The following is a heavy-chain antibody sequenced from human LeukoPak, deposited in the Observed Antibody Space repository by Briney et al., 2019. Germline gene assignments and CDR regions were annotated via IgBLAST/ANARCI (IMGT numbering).Heavy chain of an antibody. V-gene: IGHV3-74*01. CDR2: IKGDGSST. Sequence: GGSLRLSCAASGFTFSSYWMPWVRHTPGKGLVWVSRIKGDGSSTSYADSVKGRFTISRDNAKNTLYLQMDSLRAEDTAVYYCARDGYSFGHDFDYWGQGTLVTVSS. J-gene: IGHJ4*02. CDR3: ARDGYSFGHDFDY. CDR1: GFTFSSYW. D-gene: IGHD5-18*01.